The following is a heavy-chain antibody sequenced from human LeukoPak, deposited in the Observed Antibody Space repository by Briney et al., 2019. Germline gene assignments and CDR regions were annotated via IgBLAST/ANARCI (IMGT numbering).Heavy chain of an antibody. CDR3: ARRQNSGWLSY. Sequence: GGSLRLSCAASGFTFSSYGMHWVRQAPGKGLEWVAVIRYDGSNKYYADSVKGRFTISRDNSKNTLYLQMNSLRAEDTAVYYCARRQNSGWLSYRGQGTLVTVSS. CDR1: GFTFSSYG. D-gene: IGHD6-19*01. CDR2: IRYDGSNK. V-gene: IGHV3-33*01. J-gene: IGHJ4*02.